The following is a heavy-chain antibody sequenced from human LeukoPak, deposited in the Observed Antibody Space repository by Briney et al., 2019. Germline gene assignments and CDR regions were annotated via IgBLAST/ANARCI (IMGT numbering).Heavy chain of an antibody. CDR2: IYYSGST. D-gene: IGHD3-10*01. CDR1: GGSISSGGYY. CDR3: ARDQDYYGSGIY. V-gene: IGHV4-31*03. J-gene: IGHJ4*02. Sequence: SETLSLTCTVSGGSISSGGYYWSWIRQHPGKGLEWIGYIYYSGSTYYNPSLKSRVTISVDTSKNQFSLKLSSVTAADTAVYYCARDQDYYGSGIYWGQGTLVTVSS.